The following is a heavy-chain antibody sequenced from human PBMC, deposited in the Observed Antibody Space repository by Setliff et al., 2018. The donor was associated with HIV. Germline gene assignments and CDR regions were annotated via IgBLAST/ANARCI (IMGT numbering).Heavy chain of an antibody. CDR3: ARDPTGGAARFDY. D-gene: IGHD6-6*01. CDR2: ILPIFGTA. J-gene: IGHJ4*02. CDR1: GGTFSSYT. V-gene: IGHV1-69*13. Sequence: SVKVSCKASGGTFSSYTFNWVRQAPGQGLEWMGRILPIFGTANYAEQFQGRLTITADESTNTAYMELSSLKSEDTAVYYCARDPTGGAARFDYWGLGTLVTVSS.